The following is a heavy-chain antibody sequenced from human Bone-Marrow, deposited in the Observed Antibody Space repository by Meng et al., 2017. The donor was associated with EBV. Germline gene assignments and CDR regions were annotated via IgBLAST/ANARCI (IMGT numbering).Heavy chain of an antibody. CDR2: IWHGGNT. CDR3: ARGNAYNVPSFDY. D-gene: IGHD5-24*01. Sequence: QRPVSGPGLVKPSGPPSLTCAVVGAFTSGSKWWSWVRRAPGEGVEWIGEIWHGGNTNYNPSLKSRVTISVDKSGNQFSLNLNSVTAADTAVYYCARGNAYNVPSFDYWGQGTLVTVSS. J-gene: IGHJ4*02. CDR1: GAFTSGSKW. V-gene: IGHV4-4*02.